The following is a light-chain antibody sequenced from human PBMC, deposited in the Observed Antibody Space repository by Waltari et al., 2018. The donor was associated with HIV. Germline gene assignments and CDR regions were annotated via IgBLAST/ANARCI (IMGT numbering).Light chain of an antibody. V-gene: IGLV2-14*01. CDR1: SSDVGGYNH. CDR3: SSFRSGSTLVV. Sequence: QSALTQPASVSGSPGQSITISCTGTSSDVGGYNHVSWYQQYPGKAPKLMIYEVSYRPSGVSNRFSGSKSGNTASLTISGLQAEDEAEYYCSSFRSGSTLVVFGGGTKLTVL. CDR2: EVS. J-gene: IGLJ2*01.